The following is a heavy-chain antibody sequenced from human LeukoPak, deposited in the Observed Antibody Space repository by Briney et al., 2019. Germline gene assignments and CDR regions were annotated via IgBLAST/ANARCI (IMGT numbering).Heavy chain of an antibody. D-gene: IGHD2-21*02. V-gene: IGHV1-18*01. CDR2: ISAYNGNT. J-gene: IGHJ4*02. CDR3: TRRGGGGGDYDFDY. Sequence: GPSVKLSCKDSGYTFTSFGISWVRHAPGQGLEWMGWISAYNGNTNYAQKLQGRVTMTTDTSTSTDYMELRSLRSDDTAVYYCTRRGGGGGDYDFDYWGQGTLVTVSS. CDR1: GYTFTSFG.